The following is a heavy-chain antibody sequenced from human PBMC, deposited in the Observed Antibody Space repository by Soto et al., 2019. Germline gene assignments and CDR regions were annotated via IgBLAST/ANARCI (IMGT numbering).Heavy chain of an antibody. CDR1: GFTVSSNY. CDR2: IYSGGST. V-gene: IGHV3-53*05. Sequence: GGSLRLSCAASGFTVSSNYMSWVRQAPGKGLEWVSVIYSGGSTYYADSVKGRFTISRDNFKNTLYLQMNSLRTEDAALYYCAKALGELSPESFDYWGQGILVTVSS. D-gene: IGHD3-16*02. J-gene: IGHJ4*02. CDR3: AKALGELSPESFDY.